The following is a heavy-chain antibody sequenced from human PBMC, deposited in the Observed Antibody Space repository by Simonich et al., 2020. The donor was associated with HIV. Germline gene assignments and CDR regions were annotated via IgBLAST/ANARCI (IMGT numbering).Heavy chain of an antibody. CDR3: ARREGFWFDP. Sequence: QVHLQQWGAGLLKPSETLSLTCAVYGESFSSYYWPWIRQPPGKGLEWIGEINHKGSPNDNPSLESRVTISIDTSKNQFSLKLRFVTAADTAVYYCARREGFWFDPWGQGALVLVSS. V-gene: IGHV4-34*01. CDR1: GESFSSYY. J-gene: IGHJ5*02. CDR2: INHKGSP.